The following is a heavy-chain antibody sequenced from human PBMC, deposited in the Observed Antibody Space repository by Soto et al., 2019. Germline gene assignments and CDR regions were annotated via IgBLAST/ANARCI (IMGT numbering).Heavy chain of an antibody. V-gene: IGHV5-51*01. CDR3: ASQFRYSGYEYGFDY. CDR1: GYSFTSYW. D-gene: IGHD5-12*01. Sequence: GESLKISCKGSGYSFTSYWIAWVRQLPGKGLEWMWSIHPGDFDTRYSPYFQGQVTISADRSIITAYLQWSSMKASDTAIYYCASQFRYSGYEYGFDYWGQGTLVTVSS. J-gene: IGHJ4*02. CDR2: IHPGDFDT.